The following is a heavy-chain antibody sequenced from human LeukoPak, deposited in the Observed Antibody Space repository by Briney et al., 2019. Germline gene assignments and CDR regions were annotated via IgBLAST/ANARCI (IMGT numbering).Heavy chain of an antibody. J-gene: IGHJ6*03. CDR2: IYTSGST. V-gene: IGHV4-61*05. Sequence: SETLSLTCTVSGGSISSSSYYWGWIRQPPGKGLEWIGRIYTSGSTNYNPSLKSRVTMSVDTSKNQFSLKLSSVTAADTAVYYCARGYYDFWSGYQPPSYYYYYMDVWGKGTTVTVSS. CDR1: GGSISSSSYY. D-gene: IGHD3-3*01. CDR3: ARGYYDFWSGYQPPSYYYYYMDV.